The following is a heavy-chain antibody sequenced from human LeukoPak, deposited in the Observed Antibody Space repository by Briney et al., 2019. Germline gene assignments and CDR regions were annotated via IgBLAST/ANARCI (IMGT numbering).Heavy chain of an antibody. Sequence: ASVKVSCKASGYTFTGYYMRWVRQAPGQGLEWMGWINPNSGGTNYAQKFQGRVTMTRDTSISTAYMELSRLRSDDTAVYYCARVRGNYYDSSGYGYWGQGTLVTVSS. CDR1: GYTFTGYY. J-gene: IGHJ4*02. CDR2: INPNSGGT. CDR3: ARVRGNYYDSSGYGY. V-gene: IGHV1-2*02. D-gene: IGHD3-22*01.